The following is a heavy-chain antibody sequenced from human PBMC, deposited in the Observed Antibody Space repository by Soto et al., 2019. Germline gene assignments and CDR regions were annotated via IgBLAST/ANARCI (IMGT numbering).Heavy chain of an antibody. CDR1: GFTFSSYS. D-gene: IGHD2-2*01. V-gene: IGHV3-48*02. Sequence: GGSLRLSCAASGFTFSSYSMNWVRQAPGKGLEWVSYISSSSSTIYYADSVKGRFTISRNNAKNSLYLQMNSLRDEDTAVYYCARDGGYCSSNSCYVWADYYYGMDVWGQGTTVTVSS. J-gene: IGHJ6*02. CDR2: ISSSSSTI. CDR3: ARDGGYCSSNSCYVWADYYYGMDV.